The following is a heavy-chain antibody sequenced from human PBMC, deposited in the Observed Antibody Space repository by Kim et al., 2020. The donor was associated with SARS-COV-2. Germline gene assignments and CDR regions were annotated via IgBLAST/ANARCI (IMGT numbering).Heavy chain of an antibody. D-gene: IGHD3-3*01. Sequence: SETLSLTCTVSGGSISSGSYYWSWIRQPAGKGLEWIGRIYTSGSTNYNPSLKSRVTISVDTSKNQFSLKLSSVTAADTAVYYCARRPRITIFGVDPWYFDLWGRGTLVTVSS. J-gene: IGHJ2*01. CDR3: ARRPRITIFGVDPWYFDL. CDR1: GGSISSGSYY. V-gene: IGHV4-61*02. CDR2: IYTSGST.